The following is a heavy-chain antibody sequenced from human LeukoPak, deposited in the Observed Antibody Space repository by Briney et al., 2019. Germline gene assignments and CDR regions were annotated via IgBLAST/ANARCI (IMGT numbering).Heavy chain of an antibody. CDR3: ARDHGGNSGFDY. CDR1: GFTFSSYA. Sequence: PGGSLRLSCAASGFTFSSYAMHWVRQAPGKGLEWVAVISYDGSNKYYADSVKGRFTISRDNSKNTLYLQMNSLRAEDTAVYYCARDHGGNSGFDYWGQGTLVTVSS. J-gene: IGHJ4*02. D-gene: IGHD4-23*01. CDR2: ISYDGSNK. V-gene: IGHV3-30-3*01.